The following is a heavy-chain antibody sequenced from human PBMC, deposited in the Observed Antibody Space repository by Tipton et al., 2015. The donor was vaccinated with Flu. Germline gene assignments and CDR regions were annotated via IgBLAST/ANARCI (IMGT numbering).Heavy chain of an antibody. CDR1: GGSISGLY. Sequence: LRLSCSVSGGSISGLYRNWIRQPPGKGLEWIGYIYFSGSTEYNPSLRSRVTISIDTAKKHFPLNLRTEIAADTALYYCAGGSYEELLYFDYWSQGTLGIVSS. D-gene: IGHD1-26*01. J-gene: IGHJ4*02. CDR2: IYFSGST. CDR3: AGGSYEELLYFDY. V-gene: IGHV4-59*11.